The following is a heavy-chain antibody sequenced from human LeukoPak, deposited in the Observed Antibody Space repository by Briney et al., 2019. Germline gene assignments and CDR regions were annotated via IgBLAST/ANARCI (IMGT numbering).Heavy chain of an antibody. CDR2: ISGSGGST. Sequence: GGSLRLSCAASGFTFSSYAVSWVRQAPGKGLEWVSAISGSGGSTYYADSVKGRFTISRDNSKNTLYLQMNSLRAEDTAVYYCALAARPAYYYYYMDVWGKGTTVTVSS. CDR3: ALAARPAYYYYYMDV. J-gene: IGHJ6*03. V-gene: IGHV3-23*01. D-gene: IGHD6-6*01. CDR1: GFTFSSYA.